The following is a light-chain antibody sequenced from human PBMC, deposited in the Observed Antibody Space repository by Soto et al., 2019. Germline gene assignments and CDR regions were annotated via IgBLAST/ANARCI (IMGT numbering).Light chain of an antibody. CDR1: QTVSNTY. J-gene: IGKJ4*01. Sequence: EIVLTQFPGALSLSPGERVTLSCRASQTVSNTYLSWYQQKGDHAPKFLIYGASNRATGIPDRFSGSGSGTDLTLTISRLQPEDFAVYYCQQYGAFPPTFGGGTKVEIK. V-gene: IGKV3-20*01. CDR2: GAS. CDR3: QQYGAFPPT.